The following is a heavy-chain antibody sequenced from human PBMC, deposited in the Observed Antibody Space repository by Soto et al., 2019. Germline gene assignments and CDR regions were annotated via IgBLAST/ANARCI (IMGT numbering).Heavy chain of an antibody. CDR3: ARGGGTIGGAFDI. J-gene: IGHJ3*02. CDR1: GGSFSGYY. V-gene: IGHV4-34*01. D-gene: IGHD1-26*01. CDR2: INHSGST. Sequence: SETLSLTCAVYGGSFSGYYWSWIRQPPGKGLEWIGEINHSGSTNYNPSLKSRVTISVDTSKNQFSLKLGSVTAADTAVYYCARGGGTIGGAFDIWGQGTMVTVSS.